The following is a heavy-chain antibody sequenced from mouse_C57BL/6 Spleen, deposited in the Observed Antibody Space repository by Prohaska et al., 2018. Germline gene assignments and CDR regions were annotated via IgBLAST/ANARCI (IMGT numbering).Heavy chain of an antibody. CDR2: SSDGGSYT. J-gene: IGHJ4*01. CDR3: ARDGSRSSYAMDY. V-gene: IGHV5-4*01. D-gene: IGHD1-1*01. CDR1: GFTFSSYS. Sequence: EVQLVESVGGLVKPGWSLKLSCAASGFTFSSYSMSWVRLTTEKRLEWVATSSDGGSYTYYPDNVKGRFSISRDNAKNNLYLQMSHLKSEDTAMYYCARDGSRSSYAMDYWGQGTSVTVSS.